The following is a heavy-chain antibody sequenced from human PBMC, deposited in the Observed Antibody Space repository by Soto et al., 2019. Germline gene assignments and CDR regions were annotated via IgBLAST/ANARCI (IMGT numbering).Heavy chain of an antibody. D-gene: IGHD3-10*01. CDR3: ARQGFGPLHGLVDV. CDR1: GGSISSYY. Sequence: QVQLQESGPGLVKPSETLSLSCTVSGGSISSYYWSWFRQSPGKRMEWIGYVHHSWGSSYNPSLQSRVAISLDPPKSQFSLKVTSVTATVTAVYYCARQGFGPLHGLVDVWGQGTTVTVSS. V-gene: IGHV4-59*08. J-gene: IGHJ6*02. CDR2: VHHSWGS.